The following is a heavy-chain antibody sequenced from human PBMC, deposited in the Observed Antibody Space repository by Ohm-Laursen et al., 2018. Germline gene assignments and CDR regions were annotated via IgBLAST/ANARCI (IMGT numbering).Heavy chain of an antibody. CDR2: IYYTGST. Sequence: GTLSLTCTVSGGSISSTSYYWGWIRQPPGKGLEWIGSIYYTGSTYFNPSLQSRVTISVDTSKNQFSLNLSSATAADTAMYYCARKTDWNHYYFNYWGQGTLVTVSS. CDR1: GGSISSTSYY. V-gene: IGHV4-39*01. J-gene: IGHJ4*02. D-gene: IGHD1-1*01. CDR3: ARKTDWNHYYFNY.